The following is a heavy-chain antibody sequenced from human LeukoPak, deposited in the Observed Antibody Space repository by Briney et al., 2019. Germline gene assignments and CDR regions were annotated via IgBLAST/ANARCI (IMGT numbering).Heavy chain of an antibody. CDR3: ARERDYGVWAFDI. V-gene: IGHV1-69*05. CDR2: IIPIFGTA. Sequence: ASVKVSCKASGGTFSSYAISWVRQAPGQGLEWMGGIIPIFGTANYAQKFQGRVTITTDESTSTAYMELSSLRSEDTAVYYCARERDYGVWAFDIWGQGTMVTVSS. D-gene: IGHD4/OR15-4a*01. J-gene: IGHJ3*02. CDR1: GGTFSSYA.